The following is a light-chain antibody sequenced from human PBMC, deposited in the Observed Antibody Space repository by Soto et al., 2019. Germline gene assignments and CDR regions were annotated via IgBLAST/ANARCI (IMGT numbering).Light chain of an antibody. J-gene: IGKJ4*01. CDR1: ESVSRY. CDR3: QQRSNWL. CDR2: DAS. Sequence: EIVLKQSPATLSLSPGERATLSCRASESVSRYLAWYQQKPGQAPRLLMYDASNRATGIPARFSGSGSGTDFTLTISSLELEDFAVYYCQQRSNWLFGGGTKVEIK. V-gene: IGKV3-11*01.